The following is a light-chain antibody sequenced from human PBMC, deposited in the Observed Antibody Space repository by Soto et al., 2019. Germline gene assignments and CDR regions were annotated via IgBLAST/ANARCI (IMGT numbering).Light chain of an antibody. CDR1: SSDVGVYNY. CDR3: SSYAGSNWV. Sequence: QSALTQPPSASGSPGQSVTISCTGTSSDVGVYNYVSWYQQHPGKAPKLMIYEVSKRPSGVPDRFSGSKSGNTASLTVSGLQAEDEADYYCSSYAGSNWVFGGGTKLTVL. J-gene: IGLJ3*02. V-gene: IGLV2-8*01. CDR2: EVS.